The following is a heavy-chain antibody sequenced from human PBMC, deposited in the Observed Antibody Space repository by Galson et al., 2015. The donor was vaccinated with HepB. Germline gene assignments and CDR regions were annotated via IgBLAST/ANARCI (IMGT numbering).Heavy chain of an antibody. J-gene: IGHJ4*02. D-gene: IGHD3-10*01. CDR1: GDTVSSYT. V-gene: IGHV1-69*02. CDR2: IIPIVDIV. Sequence: SVKVSCKASGDTVSSYTINWVRQAPGHGLEWMGRIIPIVDIVNYAQRFQGRVTISADRSTNTVYMDLSSLTFEDTAVYYCARGEDVRDYFDSWGLGSLVTVSS. CDR3: ARGEDVRDYFDS.